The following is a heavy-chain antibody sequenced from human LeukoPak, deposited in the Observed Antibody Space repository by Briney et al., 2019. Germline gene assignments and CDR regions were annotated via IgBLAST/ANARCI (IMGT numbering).Heavy chain of an antibody. Sequence: RSGGSLRLSCAASGFTFSSYGMHWVRQAPGKGLVWVSRISSDGSHTTYADSVKGRFTIDRDNAKNTLYLQVDSLRAEDTAVYFCARANEGGFDYWGQGTLVTVSS. V-gene: IGHV3-74*03. J-gene: IGHJ4*02. CDR1: GFTFSSYG. D-gene: IGHD3-16*01. CDR2: ISSDGSHT. CDR3: ARANEGGFDY.